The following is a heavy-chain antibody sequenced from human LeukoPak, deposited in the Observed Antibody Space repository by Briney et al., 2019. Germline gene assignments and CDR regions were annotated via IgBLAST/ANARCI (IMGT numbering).Heavy chain of an antibody. V-gene: IGHV3-23*01. D-gene: IGHD5-12*01. CDR1: GFTFSNYP. J-gene: IGHJ5*02. CDR3: AHLSDEDLAHH. CDR2: IGTISADT. Sequence: PGGSLRLSCAASGFTFSNYPMSWVRQTPGKGLEWVSSIGTISADTYYADSVKGRFTISRDNSKNTLSLQMNSLRADDTAIYFCAHLSDEDLAHHWGPGTLVTVSS.